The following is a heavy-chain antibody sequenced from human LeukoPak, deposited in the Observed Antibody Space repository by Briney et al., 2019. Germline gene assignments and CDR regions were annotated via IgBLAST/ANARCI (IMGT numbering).Heavy chain of an antibody. CDR1: GGTFSSYA. V-gene: IGHV1-69*13. Sequence: GGSLKVSCKASGGTFSSYAISWVRQAPGQGLEWMGGIIPIFGTANYAQTFQGRVTITADESTSTAYMELSSLRSEDTAVYYCARDRCERGSYYVRCAFDIWGQGTMVTVSS. D-gene: IGHD1-26*01. J-gene: IGHJ3*02. CDR3: ARDRCERGSYYVRCAFDI. CDR2: IIPIFGTA.